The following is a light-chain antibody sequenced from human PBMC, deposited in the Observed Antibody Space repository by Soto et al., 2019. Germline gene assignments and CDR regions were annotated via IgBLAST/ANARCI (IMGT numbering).Light chain of an antibody. CDR3: QKYHSAPHT. CDR1: QGISND. J-gene: IGKJ5*01. V-gene: IGKV1-27*01. Sequence: DIQMTQSPSSLSASVGDRVTITCRASQGISNDLDWYQQKPGKVPKLLIYAASTLQPGVPSRFSGSGSGTDYTLNISGLQPEDVATYYCQKYHSAPHTFGQGTRLEIK. CDR2: AAS.